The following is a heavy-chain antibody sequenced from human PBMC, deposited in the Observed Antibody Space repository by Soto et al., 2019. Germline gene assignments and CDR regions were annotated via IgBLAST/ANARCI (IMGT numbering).Heavy chain of an antibody. CDR1: GGSISSSKW. Sequence: QMQLQESGPGLVKPSGTLSLTCGVSGGSISSSKWWLWFGQPPGRGRGWIGETYHSGGTNYNPSLTSRVTISLDKSNNQFSLTLTSVTAADTAVYYCASQDYSSSTDASFLVNGYFDLWGRGILVTVSS. V-gene: IGHV4-4*02. J-gene: IGHJ2*01. CDR2: TYHSGGT. CDR3: ASQDYSSSTDASFLVNGYFDL. D-gene: IGHD6-6*01.